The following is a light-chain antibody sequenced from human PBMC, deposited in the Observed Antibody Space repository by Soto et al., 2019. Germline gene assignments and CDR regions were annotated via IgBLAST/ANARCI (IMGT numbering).Light chain of an antibody. Sequence: IVVAQSPDTLSLSPGGRATLSCRASQSISDTLAWYQQKPGQAPRLLIYGASTRATDMPGTFSGRGSGTEFTLTISSLRPEDSGGYNCPEYRCWLHTFGQGAKA. J-gene: IGKJ1*01. CDR2: GAS. V-gene: IGKV3-15*01. CDR3: PEYRCWLHT. CDR1: QSISDT.